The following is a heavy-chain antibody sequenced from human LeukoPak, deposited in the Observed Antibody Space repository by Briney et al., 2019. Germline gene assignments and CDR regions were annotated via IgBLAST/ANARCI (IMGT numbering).Heavy chain of an antibody. CDR3: ARDDMLERPSFDI. V-gene: IGHV3-11*01. D-gene: IGHD1-1*01. J-gene: IGHJ3*02. CDR2: IYFTGDII. Sequence: GGSLRLSCAASGFPFSGYHMSWIRQAPGKGRDWSSYIYFTGDIIYYADSVKGRFTISRDNAKNSLYLQMNSLKAEDTAVYYCARDDMLERPSFDIWGQGTVVTVSS. CDR1: GFPFSGYH.